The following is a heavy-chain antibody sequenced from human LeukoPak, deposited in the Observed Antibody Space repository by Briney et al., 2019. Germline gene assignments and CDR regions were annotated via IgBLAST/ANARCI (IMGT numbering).Heavy chain of an antibody. J-gene: IGHJ4*02. CDR2: INPNSGGT. CDR1: GCTFTGYY. D-gene: IGHD1-26*01. V-gene: IGHV1-2*06. CDR3: ARAGSGRNFDY. Sequence: ASVKVSFKASGCTFTGYYIHWVRQAPGQGLEWMGRINPNSGGTNYAQRFQGRVTVTRDTSISTAYMELSRLRSDDTAVYYCARAGSGRNFDYWGQGTLVTVSS.